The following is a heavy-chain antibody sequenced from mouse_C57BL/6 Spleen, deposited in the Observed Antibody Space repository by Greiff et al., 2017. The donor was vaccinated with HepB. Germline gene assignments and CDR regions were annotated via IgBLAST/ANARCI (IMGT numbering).Heavy chain of an antibody. CDR3: ARAGGDYDDSDY. J-gene: IGHJ2*01. CDR1: GYSITSGYY. V-gene: IGHV3-6*01. Sequence: EVKLQESGPGLVKPYQSLSLTCSVTGYSITSGYYWNWIRQFPGNKLEWMGYISYDGSNNYNPSLKNRISITRDTSKNQFFLKLNSLTTEDTATYYCARAGGDYDDSDYWGQGTTLTVSS. CDR2: ISYDGSN. D-gene: IGHD2-4*01.